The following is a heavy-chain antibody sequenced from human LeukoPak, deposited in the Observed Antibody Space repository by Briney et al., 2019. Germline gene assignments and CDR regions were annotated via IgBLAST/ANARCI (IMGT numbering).Heavy chain of an antibody. CDR2: ITGSGDRT. J-gene: IGHJ4*02. CDR1: GFTFSTYS. V-gene: IGHV3-23*01. CDR3: AKEGSLSLDY. Sequence: GGSLRLSCAASGFTFSTYSMNWVRQAPGKGLEWVSSITGSGDRTYYTDSVRGRFTISRDNSRNTLYLQMNSLRAEDTALYFCAKEGSLSLDYWGQGTLVTVSS.